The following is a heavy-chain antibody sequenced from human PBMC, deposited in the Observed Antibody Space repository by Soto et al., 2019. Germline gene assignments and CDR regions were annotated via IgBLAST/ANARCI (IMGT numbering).Heavy chain of an antibody. J-gene: IGHJ6*02. CDR3: ARDYGQLVKGAMDV. CDR1: GYTFATYG. D-gene: IGHD4-17*01. CDR2: INAGNGDT. Sequence: QVQLVQSGAEVKKPGASVKVSCTASGYTFATYGLHWVRQAPGQRLEWMGWINAGNGDTTYSQNFQGTVTFSRDTYAVTLYLDLSSLRYEDTALYFWARDYGQLVKGAMDVWGQGTTVTV. V-gene: IGHV1-3*01.